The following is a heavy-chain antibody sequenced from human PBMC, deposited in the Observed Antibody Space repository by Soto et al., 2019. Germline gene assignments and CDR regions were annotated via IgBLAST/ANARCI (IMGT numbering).Heavy chain of an antibody. V-gene: IGHV4-30-2*01. CDR2: IFPSGTT. J-gene: IGHJ4*02. Sequence: TLSLPFAGSRGSLTSGTNSWNWIRQPQGKGLEWIGYIFPSGTTYYNPSLKSRVSISIDVSKNQFSLNLRSLTAADTAVYYCARGREFDSWGQGTLVTVSS. CDR3: ARGREFDS. CDR1: RGSLTSGTNS.